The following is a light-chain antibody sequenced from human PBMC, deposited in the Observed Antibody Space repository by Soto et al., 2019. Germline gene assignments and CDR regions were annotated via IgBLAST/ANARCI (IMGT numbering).Light chain of an antibody. Sequence: DIVMTQSPDSLAVSLGERATINCKSSRSVLQSSNNKDYLAWYQQKPGQPPKLLIAWASTRESGVPDRFSGXGXGTDFTLTITSXQXXXXXXXXXXQYYTTPQSFGQGTKVEIK. V-gene: IGKV4-1*01. CDR3: XQYYTTPQS. CDR2: WAS. CDR1: RSVLQSSNNKDY. J-gene: IGKJ1*01.